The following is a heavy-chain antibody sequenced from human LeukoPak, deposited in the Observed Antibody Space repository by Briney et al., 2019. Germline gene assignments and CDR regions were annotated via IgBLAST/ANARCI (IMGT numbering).Heavy chain of an antibody. CDR2: IKSKTDGGTT. V-gene: IGHV3-15*07. Sequence: GGSLRLSCAASGLRFGSYWMNWVRQAPGKGLEWVGRIKSKTDGGTTDYAAPVKGRFTISRDDSKNTLYLQMNSLKTEDTAVYYCTTYPLYYYDSSGYYYVDYWGQGTLVTVSS. CDR1: GLRFGSYW. D-gene: IGHD3-22*01. J-gene: IGHJ4*02. CDR3: TTYPLYYYDSSGYYYVDY.